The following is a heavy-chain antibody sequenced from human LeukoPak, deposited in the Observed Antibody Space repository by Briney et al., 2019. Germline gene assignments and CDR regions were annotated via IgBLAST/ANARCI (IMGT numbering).Heavy chain of an antibody. CDR1: GFTFGSYS. V-gene: IGHV3-48*04. Sequence: HPGGSLRLSCAGSGFTFGSYSVNWVRHAPGKGLEWVSYIGHTGSITDYADSVKGRFTISRDNAKNSLYLQMNTLRAEDTAVYYCAGGSQRHRLDSSAYRPTFRYYYSALDVWGKGITVIVSS. J-gene: IGHJ6*04. D-gene: IGHD3-22*01. CDR2: IGHTGSIT. CDR3: AGGSQRHRLDSSAYRPTFRYYYSALDV.